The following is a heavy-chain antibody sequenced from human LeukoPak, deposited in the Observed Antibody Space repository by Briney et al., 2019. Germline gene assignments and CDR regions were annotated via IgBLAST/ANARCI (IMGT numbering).Heavy chain of an antibody. V-gene: IGHV3-7*01. D-gene: IGHD3-10*01. CDR1: GFTFSSYW. CDR2: IKEDGSES. CDR3: AKAGLLWFGESWMDV. Sequence: GGSLRLSCEASGFTFSSYWMSWVRQAPGKGLEWVANIKEDGSESHYVDSVKGRFTISRDNAKNSLYLQVNSLRAEDTAVYFCAKAGLLWFGESWMDVWGQGTTVTVSS. J-gene: IGHJ6*02.